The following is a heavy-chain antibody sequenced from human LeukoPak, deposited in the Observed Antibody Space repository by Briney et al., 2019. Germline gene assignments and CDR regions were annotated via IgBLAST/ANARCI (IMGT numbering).Heavy chain of an antibody. Sequence: GGSLRLSCTASGFTFGDYAMSWVRQAPGKGLEWVGFIRSKAYGGTTEYAASVKGRFTISRDDSKSIAYLQMNRLKTEDTAVYYCTRVVPAAHYGMDVWGQGTTVTVSS. CDR2: IRSKAYGGTT. CDR3: TRVVPAAHYGMDV. D-gene: IGHD2-2*01. V-gene: IGHV3-49*04. J-gene: IGHJ6*02. CDR1: GFTFGDYA.